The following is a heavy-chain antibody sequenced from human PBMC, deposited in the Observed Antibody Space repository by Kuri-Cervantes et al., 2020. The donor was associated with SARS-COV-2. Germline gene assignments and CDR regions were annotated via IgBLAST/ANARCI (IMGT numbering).Heavy chain of an antibody. J-gene: IGHJ6*03. CDR3: ARVAGEGPIYYYYMDV. Sequence: GESLKISCTASGFLFSDYYMTWIRQAPGKGLEWVSNIDPSGSSKYYADSVKGRFTISRDNAKNSLYLQMNSLRAEDTAVYYCARVAGEGPIYYYYMDVWGKGTTVTVSS. CDR2: IDPSGSSK. V-gene: IGHV3-11*04. CDR1: GFLFSDYY. D-gene: IGHD2-21*01.